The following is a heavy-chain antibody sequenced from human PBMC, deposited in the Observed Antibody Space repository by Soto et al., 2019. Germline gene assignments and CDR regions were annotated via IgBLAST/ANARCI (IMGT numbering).Heavy chain of an antibody. V-gene: IGHV1-69*12. CDR2: INPIFGTA. CDR1: GGTFSSYA. Sequence: QVQLVQSGAEVKKTGYSVKVSCKASGGTFSSYAISWVRQDPGQGLEWMGGINPIFGTANYAQKFQGRVSITGDESTSTSYMELSSLRSEDTAVYYCEALNRYDYWWSYWGQGPLVTVSS. J-gene: IGHJ4*02. D-gene: IGHD5-12*01. CDR3: EALNRYDYWWSY.